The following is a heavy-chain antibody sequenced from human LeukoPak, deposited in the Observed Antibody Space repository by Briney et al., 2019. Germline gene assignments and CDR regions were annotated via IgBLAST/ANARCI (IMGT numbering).Heavy chain of an antibody. CDR1: GGSISSGSYY. D-gene: IGHD3-3*01. CDR3: ARDSYDFWSGYYSDY. J-gene: IGHJ4*02. Sequence: SQTLSLTCTVSGGSISSGSYYWSWIRQPAGKGLEWIGRIYTSGSTNYNPSLKSRVTISVDTSKNQFSLKLSSVTAADTAVYYCARDSYDFWSGYYSDYWGRGTLVTVSS. CDR2: IYTSGST. V-gene: IGHV4-61*02.